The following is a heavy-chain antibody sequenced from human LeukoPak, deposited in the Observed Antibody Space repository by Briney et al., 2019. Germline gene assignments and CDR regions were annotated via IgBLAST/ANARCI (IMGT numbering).Heavy chain of an antibody. CDR1: GFTFSSYE. J-gene: IGHJ4*02. Sequence: GGSLRLSCAASGFTFSSYEMNWVRQAPGKGLEWVSSISSSGNNIHYADSVKGRCTISRDNAKNSLYLQMNSLRAEDTAVYYCARGGVLAYWGQGTLVTVSS. CDR2: ISSSGNNI. D-gene: IGHD3-16*01. V-gene: IGHV3-48*03. CDR3: ARGGVLAY.